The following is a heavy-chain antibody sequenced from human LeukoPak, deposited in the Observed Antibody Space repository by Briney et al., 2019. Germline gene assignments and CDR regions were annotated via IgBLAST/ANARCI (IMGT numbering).Heavy chain of an antibody. D-gene: IGHD3-22*01. J-gene: IGHJ4*02. CDR2: ISGSGGST. CDR1: GFTFSSYA. Sequence: PGGSLRLSCAASGFTFSSYAMSWVRQAPGKGLEWVSAISGSGGSTYYADSVKGRFTISRDNSKNTLYLQMNSLRAEDTAVYYCAKVLRAHYYDSSGGSYWGQGTLVTVSS. CDR3: AKVLRAHYYDSSGGSY. V-gene: IGHV3-23*01.